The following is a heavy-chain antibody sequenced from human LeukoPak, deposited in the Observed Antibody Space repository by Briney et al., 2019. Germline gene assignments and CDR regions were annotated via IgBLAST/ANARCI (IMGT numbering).Heavy chain of an antibody. CDR2: IYHSGST. D-gene: IGHD3-22*01. J-gene: IGHJ4*02. CDR1: GGSISSGGYS. CDR3: ARVPYDSSGYHFDY. Sequence: SETLSLTCAVSGGSISSGGYSWSWIRQPPGKGLEWIGYIYHSGSTYYNPSLKSRVTISVDRSKNQFSLKLSSVTAADTAVYYCARVPYDSSGYHFDYWGQGTLDTVSS. V-gene: IGHV4-30-2*01.